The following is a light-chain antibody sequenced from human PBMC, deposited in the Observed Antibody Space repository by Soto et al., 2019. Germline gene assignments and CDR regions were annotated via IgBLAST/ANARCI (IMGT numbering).Light chain of an antibody. CDR2: DDS. CDR1: NIGSKN. CDR3: QVWDNGSDGGV. J-gene: IGLJ1*01. V-gene: IGLV3-21*02. Sequence: SYELTQPPSVSVAPGQTARLTCGGNNIGSKNVHWYPQKPGQAPVLVVYDDSDRPSGSPERFSGSNSGNTATLTISRVEAGDEADYYCQVWDNGSDGGVFGTGTKLTVL.